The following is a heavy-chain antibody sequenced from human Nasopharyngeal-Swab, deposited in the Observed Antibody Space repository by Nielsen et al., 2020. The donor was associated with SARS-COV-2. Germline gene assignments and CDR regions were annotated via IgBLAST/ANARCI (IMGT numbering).Heavy chain of an antibody. CDR1: GYTFTSYA. V-gene: IGHV1-3*01. CDR2: LNAGNGNT. J-gene: IGHJ4*02. D-gene: IGHD3-10*01. CDR3: ARVDIESVVLWFGKLSAFDY. Sequence: ASVKVSCKASGYTFTSYAMHWVRQAPGQRLEWMGWLNAGNGNTKYSQKFQGRVTITRDTSARTAYMELSSLRSEDTAVYYCARVDIESVVLWFGKLSAFDYWGQGTLVTVSS.